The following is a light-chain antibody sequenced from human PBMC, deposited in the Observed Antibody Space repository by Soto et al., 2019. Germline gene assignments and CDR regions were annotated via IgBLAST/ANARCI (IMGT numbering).Light chain of an antibody. CDR2: SAS. Sequence: EIVLTQSPATLSVSPGKRATLSCRASQSISSLLAWYQQKPGQAPRLLIYSASTRATGIPARFSGSGSGADFTLTISSLQSEDFAVYYCQQYYDWPITFGQGTRLEIK. V-gene: IGKV3-15*01. CDR1: QSISSL. CDR3: QQYYDWPIT. J-gene: IGKJ5*01.